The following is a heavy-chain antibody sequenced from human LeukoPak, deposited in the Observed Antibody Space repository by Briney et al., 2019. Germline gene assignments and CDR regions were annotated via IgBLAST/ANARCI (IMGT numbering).Heavy chain of an antibody. CDR2: IYHSGST. V-gene: IGHV4-38-2*02. Sequence: SETLSLTCTVSGYSISSGYYWGWIRQPPGKGLEWIGSIYHSGSTYYNPSLKSRVTISVDTSKNQFSLKLSSVTAADTAVYYCASSTMVRGVYNWFDPWGQGTLVTVSS. CDR1: GYSISSGYY. J-gene: IGHJ5*02. D-gene: IGHD3-10*01. CDR3: ASSTMVRGVYNWFDP.